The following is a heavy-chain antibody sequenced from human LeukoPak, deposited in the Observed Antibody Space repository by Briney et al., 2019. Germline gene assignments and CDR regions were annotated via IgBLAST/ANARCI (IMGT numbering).Heavy chain of an antibody. CDR2: IYTSGGT. D-gene: IGHD6-6*01. V-gene: IGHV4-4*07. CDR1: GGSISSYY. Sequence: SETLSLTCTVSGGSISSYYWSWIRQPAGKGLEWIGRIYTSGGTNYNLSLKSRVTMSVDTSKNQFSLKLSSVTAADTAVYYCAREDSSSWVVDYWGQGTLVTVSS. J-gene: IGHJ4*02. CDR3: AREDSSSWVVDY.